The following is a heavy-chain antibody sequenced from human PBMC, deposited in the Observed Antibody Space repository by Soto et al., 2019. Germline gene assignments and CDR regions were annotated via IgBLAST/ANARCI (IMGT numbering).Heavy chain of an antibody. V-gene: IGHV4-59*01. Sequence: QVQLQESGPGLVKPSETLSLTCTVSGGSISSYYWSWIRQPPGKGLEWIGYIYYSGSTNYNPSLKSRVTISVDTSKNQFSLKLSSVTAADTAVYYCASDYGGNSGSGYYYYGMDVWGQGTTVTVSS. CDR3: ASDYGGNSGSGYYYYGMDV. CDR1: GGSISSYY. D-gene: IGHD4-17*01. J-gene: IGHJ6*02. CDR2: IYYSGST.